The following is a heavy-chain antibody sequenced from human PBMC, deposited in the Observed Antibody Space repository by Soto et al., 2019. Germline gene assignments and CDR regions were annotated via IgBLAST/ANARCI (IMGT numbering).Heavy chain of an antibody. CDR3: VRDQKYFRVNGNWFDS. V-gene: IGHV1-18*04. CDR1: CYTSADFG. Sequence: GXSVKGSCKDSCYTSADFGISWGRQAPGQGLEWMGWVSGNNGASNPAPKVQGRITMTLDTSTGVSYMALRSLRSDDTAIYYCVRDQKYFRVNGNWFDSWGQGTLVTVYS. J-gene: IGHJ5*01. CDR2: VSGNNGAS. D-gene: IGHD2-2*01.